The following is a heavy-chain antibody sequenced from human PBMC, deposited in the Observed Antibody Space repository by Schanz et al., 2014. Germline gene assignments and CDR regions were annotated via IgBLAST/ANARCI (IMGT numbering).Heavy chain of an antibody. D-gene: IGHD3-22*01. CDR2: INPNSGDT. Sequence: QVQLVQSGAEVKKPGSSVKVSCKASGGTFSSYTINWVRQAPGQGLQWMGRINPNSGDTDYAHNFHGRVTMTRDTSISTAYMELSRLRSDDTAVYYCARSMIEVAAFDYWGQGTLVTVSS. V-gene: IGHV1-2*06. CDR1: GGTFSSYT. CDR3: ARSMIEVAAFDY. J-gene: IGHJ4*02.